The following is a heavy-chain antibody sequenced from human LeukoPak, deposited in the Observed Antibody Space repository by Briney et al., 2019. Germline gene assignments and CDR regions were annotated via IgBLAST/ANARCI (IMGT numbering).Heavy chain of an antibody. J-gene: IGHJ4*02. Sequence: SETLSLTCTVSGGSINSYYWSWIRQPPGKGLEWVGYIYYSGSTNYKPSLKRRVTISVDTSKNQFSLKVSSVTAADTAVYYCASSRSSSGWSLIDYWGQGTLVTVSS. CDR3: ASSRSSSGWSLIDY. CDR2: IYYSGST. D-gene: IGHD6-19*01. V-gene: IGHV4-59*01. CDR1: GGSINSYY.